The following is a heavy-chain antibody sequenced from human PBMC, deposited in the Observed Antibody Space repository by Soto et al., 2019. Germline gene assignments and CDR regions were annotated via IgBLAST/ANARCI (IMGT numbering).Heavy chain of an antibody. CDR2: IHYSGST. D-gene: IGHD3-3*01. J-gene: IGHJ6*02. CDR3: ARDFWSGSHYYYGMDV. Sequence: SETLSLTCTVSGGSISSYYWSWIRQPPGKGLEWIGYIHYSGSTNYNPSLKSRVTISVDTSKNQFSLKLSSVTAADTAVYYCARDFWSGSHYYYGMDVWGQGTTVTVSS. V-gene: IGHV4-59*01. CDR1: GGSISSYY.